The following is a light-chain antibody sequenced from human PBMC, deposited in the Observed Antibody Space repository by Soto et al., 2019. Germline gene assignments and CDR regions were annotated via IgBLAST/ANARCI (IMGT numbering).Light chain of an antibody. Sequence: EVVMTQSPATLSVSPGERATLSCRASQSFSSNLAWYQHKPGQAPRLLIYGASTRATGIPARFSGSGSGTEFTLTISSLQSEDFAVYYCQQYNNWPATFGQGTKVDTK. CDR1: QSFSSN. CDR2: GAS. V-gene: IGKV3-15*01. J-gene: IGKJ1*01. CDR3: QQYNNWPAT.